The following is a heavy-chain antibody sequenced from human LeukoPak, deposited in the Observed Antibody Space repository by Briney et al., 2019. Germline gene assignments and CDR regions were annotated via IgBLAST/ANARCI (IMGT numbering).Heavy chain of an antibody. CDR1: GFTFSSYA. CDR3: AKDDWWMGYCSGGSCYPLGY. J-gene: IGHJ4*02. Sequence: GGSLRLSCAASGFTFSSYAMSWVRQAPGKGLGWVSAISGSGGSTYYADSVKGRFTISRDNSKNTLYLQINSLRAEDTAVYYCAKDDWWMGYCSGGSCYPLGYWGQGTLVTVSS. V-gene: IGHV3-23*01. CDR2: ISGSGGST. D-gene: IGHD2-15*01.